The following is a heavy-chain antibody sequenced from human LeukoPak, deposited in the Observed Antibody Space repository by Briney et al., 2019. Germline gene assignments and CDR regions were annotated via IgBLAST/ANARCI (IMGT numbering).Heavy chain of an antibody. CDR2: INSDGSAT. J-gene: IGHJ4*02. CDR3: ARGTAGYHSSYFDY. V-gene: IGHV3-74*01. D-gene: IGHD3-16*02. CDR1: GLTFSSHW. Sequence: HAGGSLRLSCAASGLTFSSHWMHWVRQAPGKGLVWVSRINSDGSATAYADSVKGRFTISRDNAENTLYLQMNSLRAEDTAVYYCARGTAGYHSSYFDYWGQGTLVTVSS.